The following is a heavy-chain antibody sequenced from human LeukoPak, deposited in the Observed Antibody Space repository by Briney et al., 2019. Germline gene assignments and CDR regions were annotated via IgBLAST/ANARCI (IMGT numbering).Heavy chain of an antibody. CDR1: GFNFNRFA. CDR3: AKTTSSLWFGEFRGGANYFDY. Sequence: GGSLRLSCTASGFNFNRFAVTWVRQAPGKGLEWVSAISGSGGTTHYADSVKGRFSMSRDNSKNTLYLQLSRVRAEDTAVYYCAKTTSSLWFGEFRGGANYFDYWGQGALVTVSS. V-gene: IGHV3-23*01. D-gene: IGHD3-10*01. J-gene: IGHJ4*02. CDR2: ISGSGGTT.